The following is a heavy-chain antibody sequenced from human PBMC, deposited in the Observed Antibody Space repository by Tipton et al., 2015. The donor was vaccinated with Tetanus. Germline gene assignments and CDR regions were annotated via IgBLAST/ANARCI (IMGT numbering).Heavy chain of an antibody. CDR2: INHRGGT. CDR3: ASLPKHWLAPRGAP. D-gene: IGHD6-19*01. Sequence: TLSLTCDVSGGSFSGNYWSWIRQPPGEGLEWIGEINHRGGTMYNPSLKSRVTISGDTSKNQFSLNLTSVTVADTAVYYCASLPKHWLAPRGAPWGQGTLVTVSS. V-gene: IGHV4-34*01. CDR1: GGSFSGNY. J-gene: IGHJ5*01.